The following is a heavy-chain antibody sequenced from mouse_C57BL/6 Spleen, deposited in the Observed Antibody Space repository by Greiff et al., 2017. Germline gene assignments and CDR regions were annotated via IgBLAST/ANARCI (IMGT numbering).Heavy chain of an antibody. CDR2: IRNKANGYTT. CDR3: ARGRKITTVVEGDYFDY. J-gene: IGHJ2*01. CDR1: GFTFTDYY. D-gene: IGHD1-1*01. V-gene: IGHV7-3*01. Sequence: VQLKESGGGLVQPGGSLSLSCAASGFTFTDYYMSWVRQPPGKALEWLGFIRNKANGYTTEYSASVKGRFTISRDNSQSILYLQMNALRTEDSATYYCARGRKITTVVEGDYFDYWGQGTTLTVSS.